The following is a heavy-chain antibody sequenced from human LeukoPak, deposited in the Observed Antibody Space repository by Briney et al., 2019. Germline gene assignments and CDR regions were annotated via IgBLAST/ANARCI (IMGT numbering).Heavy chain of an antibody. Sequence: GGSLRLSCAASGFTFSSYAMHWVRQAPGKGLEWVAVISYDGSNKYCADSVKGRFTISRDNSKNTLYLQMNSLRAEDTAVYYCARDDDDSSGFGDYWGQGTLVTVSS. CDR2: ISYDGSNK. CDR3: ARDDDDSSGFGDY. J-gene: IGHJ4*02. D-gene: IGHD3-22*01. V-gene: IGHV3-30-3*01. CDR1: GFTFSSYA.